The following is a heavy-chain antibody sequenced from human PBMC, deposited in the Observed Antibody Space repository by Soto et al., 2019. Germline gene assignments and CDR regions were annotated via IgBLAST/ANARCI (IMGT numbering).Heavy chain of an antibody. CDR2: IYHSGST. D-gene: IGHD1-1*01. CDR3: ARDQLEGNWFDP. V-gene: IGHV4-30-2*01. J-gene: IGHJ5*02. CDR1: GGSISSGGYS. Sequence: QLQLQESGSGLVRPSQTLSLTCAVYGGSISSGGYSWNWIRQPPGKGLEWIGYIYHSGSTLYNPSLKSRVTISVDKSKNQFSLKLSSVTAADTAAYYCARDQLEGNWFDPWGQGTLGTVSS.